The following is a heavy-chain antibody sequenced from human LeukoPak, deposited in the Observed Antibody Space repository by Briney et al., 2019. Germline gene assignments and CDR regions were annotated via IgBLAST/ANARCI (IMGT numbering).Heavy chain of an antibody. CDR3: ARHRGSSWWGGDDY. V-gene: IGHV4-34*01. CDR1: GGSFSGYY. Sequence: SETLSLTCAVYGGSFSGYYWSWIRQPPGKGLEWIGEINHSGSTNYNPSLKSRVTISVDTSKNQFSLKLSSVTAADTAVYYCARHRGSSWWGGDDYWGQGTLVTVSS. J-gene: IGHJ4*02. CDR2: INHSGST. D-gene: IGHD6-13*01.